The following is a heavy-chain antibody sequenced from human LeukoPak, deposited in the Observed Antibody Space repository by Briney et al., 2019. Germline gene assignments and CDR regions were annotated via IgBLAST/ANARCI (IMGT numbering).Heavy chain of an antibody. CDR2: IMWDGGRT. Sequence: GGSLRLSCAASGFTFDDYGMNWVRQAPGKGLEWVSGIMWDGGRTDYADSVKGRFSISRDNAKNAQYLQMNSLRVEDTALYYCAREGAFPDSNGYYFDRWGQGTLVTVSS. CDR3: AREGAFPDSNGYYFDR. V-gene: IGHV3-20*04. CDR1: GFTFDDYG. J-gene: IGHJ4*02. D-gene: IGHD4-11*01.